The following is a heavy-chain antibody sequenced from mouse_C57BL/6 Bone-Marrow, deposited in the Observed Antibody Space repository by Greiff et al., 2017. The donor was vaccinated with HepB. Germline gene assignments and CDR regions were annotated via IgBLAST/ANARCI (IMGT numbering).Heavy chain of an antibody. CDR1: GFTFSSYA. CDR2: ISDGGSYT. J-gene: IGHJ3*01. D-gene: IGHD1-1*01. CDR3: ARVFITGAY. V-gene: IGHV5-4*01. Sequence: EVQLVESGGGLVKPGGSLKLSCAASGFTFSSYAMSWVRQTPEKRLEWVATISDGGSYTYYPDNVKGRFTISRDNAKNNLYLQMSHLKSEDTAMYYCARVFITGAYWGQGTLVTVSA.